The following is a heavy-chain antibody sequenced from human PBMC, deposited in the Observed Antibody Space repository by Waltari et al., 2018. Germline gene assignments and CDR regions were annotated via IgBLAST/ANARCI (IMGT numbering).Heavy chain of an antibody. V-gene: IGHV3-30*04. D-gene: IGHD2-2*01. Sequence: QVQLVEYGGGVVQPGRSLGLSCAASEFTFSDYAIHWVRQAPGKGLEWVAVISYDGSNKYYVDSVKGRFTLSRDNSKNTVYVQMNSLRPEDTAVYYCARGYSTDPLGVWGQGTTVTVSS. CDR2: ISYDGSNK. J-gene: IGHJ6*02. CDR1: EFTFSDYA. CDR3: ARGYSTDPLGV.